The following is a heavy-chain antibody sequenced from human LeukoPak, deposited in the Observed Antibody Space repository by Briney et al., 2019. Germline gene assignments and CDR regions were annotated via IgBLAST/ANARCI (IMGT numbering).Heavy chain of an antibody. CDR1: GGSISNYY. CDR3: ARDRSPEGYYDSSHWDYYHGMDV. J-gene: IGHJ6*02. V-gene: IGHV4-59*01. Sequence: SETLSLTCTVSGGSISNYYWSWIRQPPGKGLEWIGYIYYSGSTNYNPSLKSRVTISVDTSKNQFSLNLSSVTAADTAMYYCARDRSPEGYYDSSHWDYYHGMDVGGQGTTVTVSS. CDR2: IYYSGST. D-gene: IGHD3-22*01.